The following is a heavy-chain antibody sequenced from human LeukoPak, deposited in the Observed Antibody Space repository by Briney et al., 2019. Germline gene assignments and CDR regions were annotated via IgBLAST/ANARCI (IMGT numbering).Heavy chain of an antibody. D-gene: IGHD5-18*01. Sequence: GGSLRLSCTASGFPFSFFTMSWVRQAPGKGPEWVSVIYSGGSTYYADSVKGRFTISRDNSKNTLYLQMNSLRAEDTAVYYCASPTHTAYYYGMDVWGRGTTVTVSS. J-gene: IGHJ6*02. CDR2: IYSGGST. CDR3: ASPTHTAYYYGMDV. CDR1: GFPFSFFT. V-gene: IGHV3-53*01.